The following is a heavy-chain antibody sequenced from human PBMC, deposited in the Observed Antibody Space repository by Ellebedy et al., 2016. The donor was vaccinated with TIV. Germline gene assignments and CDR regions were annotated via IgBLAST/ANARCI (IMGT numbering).Heavy chain of an antibody. D-gene: IGHD1-20*01. CDR1: GFTFTNYA. Sequence: GESLKISXVASGFTFTNYAIHWVRQAPGKGLEWVAAISFDATKQYYTDSVRGRFTISRDNSRNTASLQVNSLGPEDTSMYFCARDGLTGSLLTYWGPGTLVTVSS. CDR3: ARDGLTGSLLTY. CDR2: ISFDATKQ. J-gene: IGHJ4*02. V-gene: IGHV3-30*03.